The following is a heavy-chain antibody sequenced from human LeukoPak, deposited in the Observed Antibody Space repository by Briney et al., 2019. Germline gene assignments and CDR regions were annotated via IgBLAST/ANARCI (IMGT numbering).Heavy chain of an antibody. CDR1: GGSISSYY. CDR2: IYYSGST. J-gene: IGHJ4*02. V-gene: IGHV4-59*01. D-gene: IGHD6-13*01. CDR3: ARGILYSSSWYRIFFDY. Sequence: ASETLPLTCTVSGGSISSYYWSWIRQPPGKGLEWIGYIYYSGSTNYNPSLKSRVTISVDTSKNQFSLKLSSVTAADTAVYYCARGILYSSSWYRIFFDYWGQGTLVTVSS.